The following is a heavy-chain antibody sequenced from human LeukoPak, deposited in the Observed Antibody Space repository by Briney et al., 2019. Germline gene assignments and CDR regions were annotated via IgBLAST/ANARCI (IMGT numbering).Heavy chain of an antibody. D-gene: IGHD2-2*01. CDR2: ISGSGGST. CDR3: ARVKRKYQVLKPLHETPSHYFDY. J-gene: IGHJ4*02. CDR1: GFTFSSYG. V-gene: IGHV3-23*01. Sequence: PGGSLRPSCAASGFTFSSYGMSWVRQAPGKGLEWVSAISGSGGSTYYADSVKGRFTISRDNSKNTLYLQMNSLRAEDTAVYYCARVKRKYQVLKPLHETPSHYFDYWGQGTLVTVSS.